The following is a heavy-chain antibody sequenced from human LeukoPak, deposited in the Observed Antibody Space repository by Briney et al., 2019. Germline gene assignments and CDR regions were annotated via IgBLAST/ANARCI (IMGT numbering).Heavy chain of an antibody. Sequence: GGSLRLSCAASGVTVSSNYMSWVRQAPGKGLEWVSVIYSGGSTYYADSVKGRFTISRDNSKNSLYLQMNSLRAEDTAVYYCAIGEGYYDSSGSYPFSHWGQGTLVTVSS. CDR3: AIGEGYYDSSGSYPFSH. J-gene: IGHJ4*02. CDR2: IYSGGST. V-gene: IGHV3-53*01. D-gene: IGHD3-22*01. CDR1: GVTVSSNY.